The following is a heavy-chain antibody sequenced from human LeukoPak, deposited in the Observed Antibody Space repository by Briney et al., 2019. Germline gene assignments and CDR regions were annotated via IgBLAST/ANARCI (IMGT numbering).Heavy chain of an antibody. Sequence: GGSLRLSCAASGFTFSTYWMTWVRQAPGKGLEWVSYIGISSSTIDYADSVKGRFTISRDNAKNSLYLQMNSLRAEDTAVYYCARDSGYAFDIWGQGTMVTVSS. J-gene: IGHJ3*02. CDR2: IGISSSTI. V-gene: IGHV3-48*01. D-gene: IGHD1-26*01. CDR3: ARDSGYAFDI. CDR1: GFTFSTYW.